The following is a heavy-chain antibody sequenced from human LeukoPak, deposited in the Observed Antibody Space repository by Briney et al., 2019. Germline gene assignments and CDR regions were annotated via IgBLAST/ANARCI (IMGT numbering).Heavy chain of an antibody. CDR3: ARGENYYYDSSGYPD. J-gene: IGHJ4*02. CDR1: GFTFSNYW. D-gene: IGHD3-22*01. Sequence: GGSLRLSCEGSGFTFSNYWMTWVRQAPEKGLEWVADIKPSGSEKHYADSVEGRFTISRDNSKNTLYLQMNSLRAEDTAVYYCARGENYYYDSSGYPDWGQGTLVTVSS. V-gene: IGHV3-7*01. CDR2: IKPSGSEK.